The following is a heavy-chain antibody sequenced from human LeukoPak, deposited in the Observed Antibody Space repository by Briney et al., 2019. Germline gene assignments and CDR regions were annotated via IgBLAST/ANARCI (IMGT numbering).Heavy chain of an antibody. V-gene: IGHV4-4*09. CDR3: ARSHYDILTGYYMAADYYYGMDV. J-gene: IGHJ6*02. CDR2: IFTTEVT. Sequence: SETLSLTCTVSGGSISSEYWSWIRQPPGKGLEWIGYIFTTEVTNYSPSLKSRVTISVDTSKNQFSLKLSSVTAADTAVYYCARSHYDILTGYYMAADYYYGMDVWGQGTTVTVSS. CDR1: GGSISSEY. D-gene: IGHD3-9*01.